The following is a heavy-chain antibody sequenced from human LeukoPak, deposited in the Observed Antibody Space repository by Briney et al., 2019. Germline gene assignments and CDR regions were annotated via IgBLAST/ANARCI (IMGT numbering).Heavy chain of an antibody. Sequence: SETLSLTCTVSGGSISSYYWSWIRQPPGKGLEWIGYIYYSGSTNYNPSLKSRVTISVDTSKNQFSLKLSSVTAADTAVYYCARLYCQGSSACGWGQGTLVTVSS. D-gene: IGHD2-15*01. V-gene: IGHV4-59*01. CDR2: IYYSGST. CDR1: GGSISSYY. CDR3: ARLYCQGSSACG. J-gene: IGHJ4*02.